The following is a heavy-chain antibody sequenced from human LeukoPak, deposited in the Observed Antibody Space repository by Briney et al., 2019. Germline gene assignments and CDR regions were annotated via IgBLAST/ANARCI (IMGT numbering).Heavy chain of an antibody. J-gene: IGHJ4*02. D-gene: IGHD6-19*01. CDR2: ISHDGGNK. V-gene: IGHV3-30-3*01. Sequence: GGSLRLSCAASGVTFSSYTMHWVRQAPDKGLEWVAVISHDGGNKYYADSVKGRFTISRDNSKNTLYLQMNGLRAEETAMYYCATPYTSGWSLYFDNWGQGTLVTVSS. CDR1: GVTFSSYT. CDR3: ATPYTSGWSLYFDN.